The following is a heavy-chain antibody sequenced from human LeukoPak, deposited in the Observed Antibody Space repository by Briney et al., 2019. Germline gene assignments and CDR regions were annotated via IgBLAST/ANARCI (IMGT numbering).Heavy chain of an antibody. CDR2: INHSGST. CDR1: GGSFSGYY. J-gene: IGHJ3*02. V-gene: IGHV4-34*01. CDR3: ARDNPVSTGYDAFDI. D-gene: IGHD4-17*01. Sequence: SETLSLTCAVYGGSFSGYYWSWIRQPPGKGLEWIGEINHSGSTYYNPSLKSRVTISVDTSKNQFSLKLSSVTAADTAVYYCARDNPVSTGYDAFDIWGQGTMVTVSS.